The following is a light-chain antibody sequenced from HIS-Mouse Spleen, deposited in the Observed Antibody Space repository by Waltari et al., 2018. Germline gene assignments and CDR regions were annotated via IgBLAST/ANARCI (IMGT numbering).Light chain of an antibody. J-gene: IGLJ2*01. CDR3: QSADSSGTVV. CDR2: KDS. V-gene: IGLV3-25*03. Sequence: SYELTQPPSVSVSPGQTARITCSGDALPKQYAYWYQQKPGQAPVLVKYKDSERPSGFPERFSGSSSGTTVTLTISGVQAEDEADYYCQSADSSGTVVFGGGTKLTVL. CDR1: ALPKQY.